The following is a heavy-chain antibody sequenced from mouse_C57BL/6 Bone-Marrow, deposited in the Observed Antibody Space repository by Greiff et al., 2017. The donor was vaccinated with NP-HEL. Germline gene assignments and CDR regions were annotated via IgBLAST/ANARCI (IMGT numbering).Heavy chain of an antibody. V-gene: IGHV5-6*01. D-gene: IGHD1-1*01. J-gene: IGHJ1*03. CDR2: ISSGGSYT. Sequence: EVMLVESGGDLVKPGGSLKLSCAASGFTFSSYGMSWVRQTPDKRLEWVATISSGGSYTYYPASVKGRFTISRDNAKNTLYLQMSSLKSEDTAMYYCARQYYYGSSSYWYFDVWGTGTTVTVSS. CDR3: ARQYYYGSSSYWYFDV. CDR1: GFTFSSYG.